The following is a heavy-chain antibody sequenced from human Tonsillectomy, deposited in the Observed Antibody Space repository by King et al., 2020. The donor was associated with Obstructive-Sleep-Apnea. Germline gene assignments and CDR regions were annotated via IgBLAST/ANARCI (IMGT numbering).Heavy chain of an antibody. D-gene: IGHD3-10*01. CDR1: GFTFSNYD. V-gene: IGHV3-13*01. Sequence: DVQLVESGGGLVQPGGSLRLSCAASGFTFSNYDMHWVRQATGEGLEWVSIIGTAGDTYYADSVRGRFTISRENAKNSVYLQMNSLRAGDTAVYYCARVATGLWFGYDYWGQGTLVTVSS. J-gene: IGHJ4*02. CDR2: IGTAGDT. CDR3: ARVATGLWFGYDY.